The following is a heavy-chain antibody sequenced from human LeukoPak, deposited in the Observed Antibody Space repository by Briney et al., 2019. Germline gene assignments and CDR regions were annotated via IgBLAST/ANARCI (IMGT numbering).Heavy chain of an antibody. J-gene: IGHJ4*02. CDR1: GFTFSSYG. V-gene: IGHV3-23*01. CDR2: FSGSGGST. CDR3: AKSHDGYYDILTGYYPLGY. Sequence: GGSLRLSCAASGFTFSSYGMSWVRQAPGKGLEWVSAFSGSGGSTYYADSVKGRFTISRDNSKNTLYLQMNSLRAEDTAVYYCAKSHDGYYDILTGYYPLGYWGQGTLVTVSS. D-gene: IGHD3-9*01.